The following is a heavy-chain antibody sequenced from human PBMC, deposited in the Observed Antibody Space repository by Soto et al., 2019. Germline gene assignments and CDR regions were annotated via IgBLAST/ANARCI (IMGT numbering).Heavy chain of an antibody. Sequence: ASVKVSCKVSGYTLTELSMHWVRQAPGKGLEWMGGFDPEDGETIYAQKFQGRVTMTVDTSTDTAYMELSSLRSEDTAVYFCATSGWGSDYYYYYYMDVWGKGTTVTVSS. CDR1: GYTLTELS. D-gene: IGHD6-19*01. V-gene: IGHV1-24*01. J-gene: IGHJ6*03. CDR3: ATSGWGSDYYYYYYMDV. CDR2: FDPEDGET.